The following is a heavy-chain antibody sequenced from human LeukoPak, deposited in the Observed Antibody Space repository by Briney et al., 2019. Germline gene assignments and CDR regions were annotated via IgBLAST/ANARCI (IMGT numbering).Heavy chain of an antibody. J-gene: IGHJ5*02. V-gene: IGHV4-59*08. Sequence: SETLSLTCTVSGGSISSFYWSWIRQPPGKGLEWIGYIYYSGSTNYNPSLKSRVTISVDTSKNQFSLKLSSVTAADTAVYYCARHRSQQLVLWFDPWGQGTLVTVSS. CDR2: IYYSGST. CDR1: GGSISSFY. D-gene: IGHD6-13*01. CDR3: ARHRSQQLVLWFDP.